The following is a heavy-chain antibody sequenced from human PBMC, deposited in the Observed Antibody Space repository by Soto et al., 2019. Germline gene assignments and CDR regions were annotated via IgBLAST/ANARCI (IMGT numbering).Heavy chain of an antibody. J-gene: IGHJ5*02. Sequence: ASVKVSCKASGYTFTGYFIHWVRQSPGQGLEWMGWINPNCGGTTYAQKFQGRVFMTRDTSINTAYMELSRLTSDDTAVYYCARVTIKAGNWYDPWGQGTLVTVSS. CDR1: GYTFTGYF. CDR2: INPNCGGT. CDR3: ARVTIKAGNWYDP. V-gene: IGHV1-2*02.